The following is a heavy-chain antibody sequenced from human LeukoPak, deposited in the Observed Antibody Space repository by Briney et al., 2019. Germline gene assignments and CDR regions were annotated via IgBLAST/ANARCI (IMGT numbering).Heavy chain of an antibody. CDR1: GYTFTSYY. J-gene: IGHJ4*02. CDR3: TRSVRNGHIDY. D-gene: IGHD2-21*01. Sequence: ASVKVSCKASGYTFTSYYMHWVRQAPGQGLEWMGWMNPNSGDTGYAQKFQGRVTMTRSTSISTAYMELSSLRFEDTAVYYCTRSVRNGHIDYWGQGTLVTVSS. V-gene: IGHV1-8*02. CDR2: MNPNSGDT.